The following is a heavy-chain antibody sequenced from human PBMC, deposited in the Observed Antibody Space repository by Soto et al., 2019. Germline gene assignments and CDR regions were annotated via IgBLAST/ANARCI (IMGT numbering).Heavy chain of an antibody. CDR2: ISTYNGDT. V-gene: IGHV1-18*01. D-gene: IGHD3-10*01. CDR1: GYTFTRSG. J-gene: IGHJ6*02. Sequence: ASVKVSCKASGYTFTRSGISWVRQAPGQGLEWMGWISTYNGDTNYAQTFQGRVTMTTDTSTSTVHMEVRSLRSDDTAVYYCAREGGAPYYNNGMEVWGQGTPV. CDR3: AREGGAPYYNNGMEV.